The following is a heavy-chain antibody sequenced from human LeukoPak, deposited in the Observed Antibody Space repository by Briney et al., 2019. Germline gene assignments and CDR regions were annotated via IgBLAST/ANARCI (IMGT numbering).Heavy chain of an antibody. Sequence: GGSLRLSCATSGFPFETNAMSWVRQAPGKGLEWVATIGNTETFYADSVTGRFTISRDNSKNTVNLQMNRLRVEDTAIYYCAKDWIQFNRVFDCFDSWGQGTLVTASS. J-gene: IGHJ4*02. V-gene: IGHV3-23*01. CDR1: GFPFETNA. D-gene: IGHD5-18*01. CDR2: IGNTET. CDR3: AKDWIQFNRVFDCFDS.